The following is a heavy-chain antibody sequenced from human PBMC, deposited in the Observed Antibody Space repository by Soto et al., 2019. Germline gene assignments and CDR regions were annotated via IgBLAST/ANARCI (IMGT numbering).Heavy chain of an antibody. Sequence: GASVKVSCKASGYTFTSYGISWVRQAPGQGLEWMGWISAYNGNTNYAQKLQGRVTMTTDTSTSTAYMELRSLRSDDTAMYYCARGYDGSAPHGNWFDPWGQGSLVPVSS. V-gene: IGHV1-18*01. CDR1: GYTFTSYG. D-gene: IGHD3-10*01. CDR3: ARGYDGSAPHGNWFDP. J-gene: IGHJ5*02. CDR2: ISAYNGNT.